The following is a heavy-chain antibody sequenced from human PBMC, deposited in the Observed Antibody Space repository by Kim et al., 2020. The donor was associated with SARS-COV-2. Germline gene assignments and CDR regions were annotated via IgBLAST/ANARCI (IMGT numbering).Heavy chain of an antibody. J-gene: IGHJ4*02. Sequence: YYVDCVKGRFTISRDNAKNSLYLKMNSLRAEDTAVYYCARDEKSVSFFDYWGQGTLVTVSS. V-gene: IGHV3-7*01. D-gene: IGHD1-26*01. CDR3: ARDEKSVSFFDY.